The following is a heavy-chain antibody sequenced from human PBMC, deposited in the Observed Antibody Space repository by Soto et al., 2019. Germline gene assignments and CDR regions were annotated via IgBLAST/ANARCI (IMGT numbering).Heavy chain of an antibody. D-gene: IGHD3-22*01. CDR2: ISGSGGST. CDR1: GFTFSSYA. Sequence: PGGSLRLSCAASGFTFSSYAMSWVRQAPGKGLEWVSAISGSGGSTYYADSVKGRFTISRDNSKNTLYLQMNSLRAEDTAVYYCANLDSSGYYYLDYWGQGTLVTVSS. V-gene: IGHV3-23*01. CDR3: ANLDSSGYYYLDY. J-gene: IGHJ4*02.